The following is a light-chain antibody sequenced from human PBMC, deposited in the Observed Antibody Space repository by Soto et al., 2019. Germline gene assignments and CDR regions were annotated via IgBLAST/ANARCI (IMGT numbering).Light chain of an antibody. Sequence: QSALTQPPSASGSPGQSVTISCTGTSSDVGGYNYVSWYQQHPGKGPKLMISEVSKRPSGVPDRFSGSKSGNTASLTVSGLQAEDEADYYCSSFAGNNNLVFGGGTKLNVL. CDR2: EVS. CDR3: SSFAGNNNLV. CDR1: SSDVGGYNY. J-gene: IGLJ2*01. V-gene: IGLV2-8*01.